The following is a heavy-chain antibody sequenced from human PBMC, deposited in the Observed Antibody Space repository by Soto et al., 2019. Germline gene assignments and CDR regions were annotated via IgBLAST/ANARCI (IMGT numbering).Heavy chain of an antibody. V-gene: IGHV4-59*08. CDR3: ARLFSQEFDP. J-gene: IGHJ5*02. CDR1: GGSISSYY. CDR2: IYYSGST. Sequence: SETLSLTCTVSGGSISSYYWSWIRQPPGKGLEWIGYIYYSGSTNYNPSLKSRVTISVDTSKNQFSLKLSSVTAADTAVYYCARLFSQEFDPWGQGTLVTVSS. D-gene: IGHD3-3*01.